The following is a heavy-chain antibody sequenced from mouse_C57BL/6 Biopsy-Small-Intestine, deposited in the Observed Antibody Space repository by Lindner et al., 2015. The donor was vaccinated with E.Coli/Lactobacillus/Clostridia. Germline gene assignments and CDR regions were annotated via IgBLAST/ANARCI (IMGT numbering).Heavy chain of an antibody. D-gene: IGHD1-1*01. CDR2: INPNSGVT. CDR3: ARWGAVVVPAFDY. CDR1: GYTFTGYY. Sequence: SVKVSCKASGYTFTGYYIYWVRQAPGQGLEWMGWINPNSGVTKYAQKFQGWVTMTRDTSINTAFMELSRLKSDDTAVYYCARWGAVVVPAFDYWGQGSLVTVSS. J-gene: IGHJ4*01. V-gene: IGHV1-84*02.